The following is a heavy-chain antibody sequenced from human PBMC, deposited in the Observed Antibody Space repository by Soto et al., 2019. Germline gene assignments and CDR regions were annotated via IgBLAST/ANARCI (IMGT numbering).Heavy chain of an antibody. CDR2: INAGNGNT. D-gene: IGHD1-7*01. CDR3: ARVVAGTINYYYGMDV. CDR1: GYTFTSYA. Sequence: ASVKVSCKASGYTFTSYAMHWVRQAPGQRLEWMGWINAGNGNTKYSQKFQGRVTITRDTSASTAYMELSSLRSEDTAVYYCARVVAGTINYYYGMDVWGQGTTVTVS. V-gene: IGHV1-3*01. J-gene: IGHJ6*02.